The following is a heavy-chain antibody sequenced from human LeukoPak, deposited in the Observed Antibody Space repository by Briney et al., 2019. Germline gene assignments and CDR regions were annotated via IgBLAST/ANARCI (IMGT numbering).Heavy chain of an antibody. CDR1: GYTFTSYG. D-gene: IGHD7-27*01. CDR2: ISAYNGNT. Sequence: GASVKVSCKASGYTFTSYGISWVRQAPGQGLEWMGWISAYNGNTNYAQKLQGRVTMTTDTSTSTAYMELRSLRSGDTAVYYCARVNALGTRRRDYYYYYMDVWGKGTTVTVSS. J-gene: IGHJ6*03. V-gene: IGHV1-18*01. CDR3: ARVNALGTRRRDYYYYYMDV.